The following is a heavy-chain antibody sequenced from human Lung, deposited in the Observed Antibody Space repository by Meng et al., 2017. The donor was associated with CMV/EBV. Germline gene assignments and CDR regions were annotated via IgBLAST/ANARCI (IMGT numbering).Heavy chain of an antibody. D-gene: IGHD5-18*01. Sequence: GXXRLSCAASGFTFSTYAMNWVRQAPGKGLEWVSSISGSTSSDTHYADSVGGRFTISRDNSKNTLFLHLSSLRVEDTAIYYCARALRGYAYPRDAFGVWGQWTXVT. CDR3: ARALRGYAYPRDAFGV. CDR1: GFTFSTYA. J-gene: IGHJ3*01. CDR2: ISGSTSSDT. V-gene: IGHV3-23*01.